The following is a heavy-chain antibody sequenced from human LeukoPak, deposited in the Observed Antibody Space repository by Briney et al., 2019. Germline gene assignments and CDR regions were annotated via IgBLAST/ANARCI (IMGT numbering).Heavy chain of an antibody. CDR2: IYQSGST. V-gene: IGHV4-38-2*02. J-gene: IGHJ4*02. Sequence: SETLSLTCTVSGYSIANGYQWAWIRQPPGKRLEWIGSIYQSGSTYDNLSLKSRLTMSVDTSKNQFSLKMRAATAADTAIYYCARSEINDYMRFWGQGILVTVSS. D-gene: IGHD4-11*01. CDR3: ARSEINDYMRF. CDR1: GYSIANGYQ.